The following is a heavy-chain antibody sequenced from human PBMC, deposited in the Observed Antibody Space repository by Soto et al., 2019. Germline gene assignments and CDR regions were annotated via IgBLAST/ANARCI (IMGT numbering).Heavy chain of an antibody. J-gene: IGHJ4*02. V-gene: IGHV3-30*18. CDR1: GFTFSIYA. CDR3: AQDRGPGRQWLIDPVDY. CDR2: ISYDGTKT. D-gene: IGHD6-19*01. Sequence: QVQLVESGGGVVQPGRSLRVSCAASGFTFSIYAMHWVRQAPGTGLEWVAVISYDGTKTYYADSVKGRFTISRDNSKNTVYLQMSSLRDEDTAVYYCAQDRGPGRQWLIDPVDYWGEGTLVTVSP.